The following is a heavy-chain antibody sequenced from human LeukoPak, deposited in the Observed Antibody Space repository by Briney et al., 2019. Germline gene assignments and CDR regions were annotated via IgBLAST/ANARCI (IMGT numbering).Heavy chain of an antibody. Sequence: GGSLRLSCAASGFTFSGYAMNWVRQAPGKGLEWVSAISGNGGSTYYADSVKGRFTISRDNSKNTLYLQMNNLRADDTAVYFCAKDSLARGYWGQGTLVTVSS. CDR2: ISGNGGST. V-gene: IGHV3-23*01. J-gene: IGHJ4*02. CDR1: GFTFSGYA. CDR3: AKDSLARGY.